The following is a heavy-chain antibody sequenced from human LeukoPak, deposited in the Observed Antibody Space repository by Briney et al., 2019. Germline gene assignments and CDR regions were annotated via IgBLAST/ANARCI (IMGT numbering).Heavy chain of an antibody. D-gene: IGHD5-18*01. V-gene: IGHV3-21*01. Sequence: GSLRLSCAASGFTFSSYSMNWVRQAPGKGLEWVSSISSSSSYIYYADSVKGRFTISRDNAKNSLYLQMNSLRAEDTAVYYCARGLIGYSYGHDAFDIWGQGTMVTVSS. CDR3: ARGLIGYSYGHDAFDI. J-gene: IGHJ3*02. CDR2: ISSSSSYI. CDR1: GFTFSSYS.